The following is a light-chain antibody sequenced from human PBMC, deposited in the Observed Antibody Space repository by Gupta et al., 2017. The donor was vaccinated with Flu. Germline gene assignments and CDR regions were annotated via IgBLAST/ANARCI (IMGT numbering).Light chain of an antibody. CDR3: QQYDNLPFS. CDR1: RGIGSS. J-gene: IGKJ4*01. CDR2: EAS. Sequence: IRLTQSPPSLSVSVGGRVPITCRASRGIGSSLNWYQQKPGKAPKLLIYEASNLESGVPSRFSGSGSGTEFTFTIDSLQPDDSATYYCQQYDNLPFSFGGGTKVEI. V-gene: IGKV1-33*01.